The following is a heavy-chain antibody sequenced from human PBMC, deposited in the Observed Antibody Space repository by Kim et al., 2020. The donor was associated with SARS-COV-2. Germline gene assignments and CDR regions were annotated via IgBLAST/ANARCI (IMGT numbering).Heavy chain of an antibody. Sequence: SETLSLTCTVSGGSISSSSYYWGWIRQPPGKGLEWIGSIYYSGSTYYNPSLKSRVTISVDTSKNQFSLKLSSVTAADTAVYYCARHKGLSGWSDAFDIWGQGTMVTVSS. CDR1: GGSISSSSYY. V-gene: IGHV4-39*01. D-gene: IGHD6-19*01. CDR2: IYYSGST. J-gene: IGHJ3*02. CDR3: ARHKGLSGWSDAFDI.